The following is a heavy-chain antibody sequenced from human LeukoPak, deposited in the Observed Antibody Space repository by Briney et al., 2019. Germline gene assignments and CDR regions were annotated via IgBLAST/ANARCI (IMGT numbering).Heavy chain of an antibody. CDR3: ARDRVGATDYFDY. V-gene: IGHV3-30-3*01. CDR1: GFTFSSYA. CDR2: ISYDGSNK. J-gene: IGHJ4*02. Sequence: GGSLRLSCAASGFTFSSYAMHWVREAPGKGLEWVAVISYDGSNKYYADSVKGRFTISRDNSKNTLYLQMNSLRAEDTAVYYCARDRVGATDYFDYWGQGTLVTVSS. D-gene: IGHD1-26*01.